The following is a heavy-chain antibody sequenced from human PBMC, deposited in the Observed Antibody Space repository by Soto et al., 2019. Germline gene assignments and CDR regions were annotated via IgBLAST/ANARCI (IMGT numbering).Heavy chain of an antibody. Sequence: PSETLSLTCTVSRGSISNYYWSWIRQPPGKGLEWIGYIYYSGSTNYNPSLKSRVTISVDTSKNQFSLKLSSVTAADTAVYYCARRYRSSFDYWGQGTLVTVCS. CDR1: RGSISNYY. D-gene: IGHD3-16*02. CDR2: IYYSGST. J-gene: IGHJ4*02. V-gene: IGHV4-59*08. CDR3: ARRYRSSFDY.